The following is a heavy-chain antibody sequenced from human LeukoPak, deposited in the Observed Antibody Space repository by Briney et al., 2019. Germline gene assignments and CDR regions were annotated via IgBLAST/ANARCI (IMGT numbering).Heavy chain of an antibody. J-gene: IGHJ3*02. CDR2: FDREDNET. CDR1: GYTLSEIS. CDR3: STEYYDSSGYYYVRNVFDI. V-gene: IGHV1-24*01. D-gene: IGHD3-22*01. Sequence: ASVKVSCKVSGYTLSEISMHWVRQAPGKRLEWMGKFDREDNETIYAQKFQGRVIMTEDTSTGTAYMELSSLRSEDTAVYYCSTEYYDSSGYYYVRNVFDIWGQGTVVTVSS.